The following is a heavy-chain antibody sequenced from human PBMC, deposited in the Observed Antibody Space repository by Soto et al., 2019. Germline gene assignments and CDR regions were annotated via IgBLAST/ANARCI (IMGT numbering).Heavy chain of an antibody. D-gene: IGHD3-10*01. V-gene: IGHV3-23*01. CDR2: ISGSGGST. CDR1: GFTFSSYA. Sequence: GGSLRLSCAASGFTFSSYAMSWVRQAPGKGLEWVSAISGSGGSTYYADSVKGRFTISRDNSKNTLYLQMNSLRAEDTAVYYCAKDLPPYYYGSGSLVDYWGQGTLVTVSS. CDR3: AKDLPPYYYGSGSLVDY. J-gene: IGHJ4*02.